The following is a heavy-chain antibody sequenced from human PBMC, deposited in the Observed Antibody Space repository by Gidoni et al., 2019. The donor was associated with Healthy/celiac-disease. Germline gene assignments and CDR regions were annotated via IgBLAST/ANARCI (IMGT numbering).Heavy chain of an antibody. Sequence: QVQLQQRGAGLLKPSETLSLTCPAHGGSFSGYYWTGIRQPPGKGLEWIGEINHSGSTNYNPSLKSRVTISVDTSKNQFSLKLSSVTAADTAVYYCARGRGWLGYFDYWGQGTLVTVSS. J-gene: IGHJ4*02. CDR2: INHSGST. CDR1: GGSFSGYY. CDR3: ARGRGWLGYFDY. V-gene: IGHV4-34*01. D-gene: IGHD6-19*01.